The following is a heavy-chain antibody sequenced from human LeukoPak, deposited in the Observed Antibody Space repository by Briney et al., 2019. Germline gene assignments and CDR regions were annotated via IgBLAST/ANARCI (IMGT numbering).Heavy chain of an antibody. D-gene: IGHD1-26*01. CDR3: ARDSVGATPAAFDI. J-gene: IGHJ3*02. Sequence: SETLSLTCAVSGGSISSGGYSWSWIRQPPGKGLEWIGYIYHSGSTYYNPSLKSRVTISVDRSKNQFSLKLSSVTAADTAVYYCARDSVGATPAAFDIWGQGTMVTVSS. V-gene: IGHV4-30-2*01. CDR1: GGSISSGGYS. CDR2: IYHSGST.